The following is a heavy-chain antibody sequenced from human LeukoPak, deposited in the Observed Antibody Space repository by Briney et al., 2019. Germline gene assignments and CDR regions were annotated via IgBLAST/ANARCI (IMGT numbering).Heavy chain of an antibody. Sequence: SVKVSCKASGGTFSSYAISWVRQAPGQGLEWMGGIIPIFGTASYAQKFQGRVTITADESTSTAYMELSSLRSEDTAVYYCASPLRGLRFGYYYGMDVWGQGTTVTVSS. J-gene: IGHJ6*02. CDR1: GGTFSSYA. CDR3: ASPLRGLRFGYYYGMDV. D-gene: IGHD5-12*01. CDR2: IIPIFGTA. V-gene: IGHV1-69*01.